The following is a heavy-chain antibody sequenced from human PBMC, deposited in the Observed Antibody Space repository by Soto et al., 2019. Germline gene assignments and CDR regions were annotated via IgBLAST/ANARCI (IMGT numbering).Heavy chain of an antibody. V-gene: IGHV1-58*01. D-gene: IGHD3-10*01. J-gene: IGHJ4*02. CDR1: GFTFTSSA. Sequence: SAKVSCKASGFTFTSSAVQWVRHARGQRREWIGWIVVGSGNTNYAQKFQERVTITRDMSTSTAYMELSSLRSEDTAVYYCAAAMVRGEDYWGQGTLVTVSS. CDR2: IVVGSGNT. CDR3: AAAMVRGEDY.